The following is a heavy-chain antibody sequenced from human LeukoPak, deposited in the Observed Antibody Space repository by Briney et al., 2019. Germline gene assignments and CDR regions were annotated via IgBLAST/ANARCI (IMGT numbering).Heavy chain of an antibody. J-gene: IGHJ4*02. CDR1: GITVSTFW. Sequence: GGSLRLSCAASGITVSTFWMHWVRQAPGEGLVWVSRINNDGSVTNYADSVEGRFTISRDNAKNMLYLQMNDLRAEDTAVYYCVTDRYSDSAFGDWGQGTLVAVSS. D-gene: IGHD1-26*01. CDR2: INNDGSVT. V-gene: IGHV3-74*01. CDR3: VTDRYSDSAFGD.